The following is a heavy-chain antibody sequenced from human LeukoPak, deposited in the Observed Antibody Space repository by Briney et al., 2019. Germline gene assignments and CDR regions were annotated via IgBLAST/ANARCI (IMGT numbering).Heavy chain of an antibody. Sequence: SETLSLTCAVYGGSFSGYYWSWIRRPPGKGLEWIGEINHSGSTNYNPSLKSRVTISVDTSKNQFSLKLSSVTAADTAVYYCARAGQLLVNWFDPWGQGTLVTVSS. V-gene: IGHV4-34*01. CDR2: INHSGST. CDR1: GGSFSGYY. D-gene: IGHD2-2*01. CDR3: ARAGQLLVNWFDP. J-gene: IGHJ5*02.